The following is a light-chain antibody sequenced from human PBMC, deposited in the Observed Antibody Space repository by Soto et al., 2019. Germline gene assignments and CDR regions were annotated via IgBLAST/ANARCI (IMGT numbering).Light chain of an antibody. Sequence: QTVVTQEPSFSVSPGGTVTLTCGLSSGSVSTNYYPSWYQQTPGQAPRTLIYSTNTRSSGVPDRFSGSILGNKAALTITGAQADDESNYYCVLYMGGGIGVFGGGTKVTVL. CDR3: VLYMGGGIGV. J-gene: IGLJ3*02. CDR2: STN. V-gene: IGLV8-61*01. CDR1: SGSVSTNYY.